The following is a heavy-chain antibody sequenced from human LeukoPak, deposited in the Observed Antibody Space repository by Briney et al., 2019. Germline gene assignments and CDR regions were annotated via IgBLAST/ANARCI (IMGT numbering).Heavy chain of an antibody. CDR1: GFTFDDYA. CDR3: AKNVRSTGIAARLFDAFDI. J-gene: IGHJ3*02. D-gene: IGHD6-6*01. V-gene: IGHV3-9*01. CDR2: ISWNSGSI. Sequence: PGGSLRLSCAASGFTFDDYAMHWVRQAPGKGLEWVSGISWNSGSIGYADSVKGRFTISRDNAKNSLYLQMNSLRAEDTALYYCAKNVRSTGIAARLFDAFDIWGQGTMVTVSS.